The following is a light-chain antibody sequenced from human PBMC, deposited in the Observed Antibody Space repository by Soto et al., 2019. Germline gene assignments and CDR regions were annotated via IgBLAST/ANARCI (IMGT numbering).Light chain of an antibody. V-gene: IGLV2-8*01. CDR1: SSDVGGYKY. Sequence: QSALTQPPSASGSPGQSVTISCTGTSSDVGGYKYVSWYQQKSGKAPKLIIYEVNERPSGVPDRFSGSKSDNTATLTVSGLQSEDEADYYCSAKAGLNNVLFGGGTKLTVL. CDR2: EVN. CDR3: SAKAGLNNVL. J-gene: IGLJ2*01.